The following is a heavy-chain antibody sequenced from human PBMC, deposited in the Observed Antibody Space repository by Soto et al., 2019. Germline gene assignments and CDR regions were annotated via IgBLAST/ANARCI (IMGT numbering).Heavy chain of an antibody. CDR1: RFTFSSYT. Sequence: EVQLLESGGGLVEPGGSRRLSCAASRFTFSSYTMSWVRQAPGKGLEWVSTISGSGSSTYSADSVKGRFTISRDNSKNTLYLQMNSLRVEDTSIYYCAKAWGIDYWGQGTLVTVSS. CDR2: ISGSGSST. J-gene: IGHJ4*02. CDR3: AKAWGIDY. V-gene: IGHV3-23*01. D-gene: IGHD7-27*01.